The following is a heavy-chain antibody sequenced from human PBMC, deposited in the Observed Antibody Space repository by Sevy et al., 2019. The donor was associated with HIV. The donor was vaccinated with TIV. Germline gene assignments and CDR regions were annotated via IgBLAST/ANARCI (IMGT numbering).Heavy chain of an antibody. V-gene: IGHV3-30-3*01. J-gene: IGHJ4*02. D-gene: IGHD5-12*01. CDR2: ISFDGGNT. CDR1: GFSLSDYA. Sequence: GGSLRLSCVASGFSLSDYAMHWVRQGPDKGLAWVAVISFDGGNTYDSDAVEGRFTISRDNSKNTVFLQMNSLSPDDTALYYCARGPYNSGLRFDFWGQGTLVTVSS. CDR3: ARGPYNSGLRFDF.